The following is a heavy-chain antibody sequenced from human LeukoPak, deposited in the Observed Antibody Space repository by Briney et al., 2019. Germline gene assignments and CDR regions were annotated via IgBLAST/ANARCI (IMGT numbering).Heavy chain of an antibody. D-gene: IGHD5-12*01. CDR3: ARSIVATTHFDY. Sequence: SETLSLTCAVYGGSFSGYYWSWIRQPPGKGLEWIGEINHSGSTNYNPSLKSRVTISVDTSKNQFSLKLSSVTAADTAAYYCARSIVATTHFDYWGQGTLVTVSS. V-gene: IGHV4-34*01. CDR1: GGSFSGYY. CDR2: INHSGST. J-gene: IGHJ4*02.